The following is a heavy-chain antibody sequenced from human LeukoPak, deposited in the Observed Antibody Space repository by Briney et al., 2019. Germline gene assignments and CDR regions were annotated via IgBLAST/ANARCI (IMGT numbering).Heavy chain of an antibody. CDR1: GFTFDDYA. CDR3: AKDDYGDGALDC. V-gene: IGHV3-9*01. J-gene: IGHJ4*02. CDR2: ISWNSGSI. Sequence: SGRSLRLSCAASGFTFDDYAMHWVRQAPGKGLEWVLGISWNSGSIGYADSVKGRFTISRDNAKNSLYLQMNSLRAEDTALYYCAKDDYGDGALDCWGQGTLVTVSS. D-gene: IGHD4-17*01.